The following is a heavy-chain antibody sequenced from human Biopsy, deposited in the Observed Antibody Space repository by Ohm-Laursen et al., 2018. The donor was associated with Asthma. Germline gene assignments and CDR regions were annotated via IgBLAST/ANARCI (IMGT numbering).Heavy chain of an antibody. CDR2: ISVYNGNT. D-gene: IGHD3-10*01. Sequence: ASVKVSCKTSGYTFNSAGITWARQAPGQGLEWMGWISVYNGNTKVAQKLLDRVTMITDTSTSTAYMELRSLRSDDTAVYFCARAVDYSHYYGIDVWGQGTTVTVS. V-gene: IGHV1-18*01. CDR3: ARAVDYSHYYGIDV. J-gene: IGHJ6*02. CDR1: GYTFNSAG.